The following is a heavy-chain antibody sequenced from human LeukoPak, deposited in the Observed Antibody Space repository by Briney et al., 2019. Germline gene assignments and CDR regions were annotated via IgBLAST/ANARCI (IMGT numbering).Heavy chain of an antibody. CDR1: GFTVSSNY. CDR3: ATTTVTNEGDY. V-gene: IGHV3-53*01. J-gene: IGHJ4*02. CDR2: IYSGGST. D-gene: IGHD4-17*01. Sequence: GGSLRLSCAASGFTVSSNYMSWVCQAPGKGLEWVSVIYSGGSTYYADSVKGRFTISRDNSKNTLYLQMNSLRAEDTAVYYCATTTVTNEGDYWGQGTLVTVSS.